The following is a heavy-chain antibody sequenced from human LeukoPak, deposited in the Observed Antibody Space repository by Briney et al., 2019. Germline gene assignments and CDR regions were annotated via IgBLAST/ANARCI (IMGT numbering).Heavy chain of an antibody. Sequence: GGSLRLSCAASGFSVSGYYMSWVRQAPGRGLEWVSLIYSGDSTYHADSVKGRFTISRDNSKNTLYLQMNSLRAEDTAVYYCAKGRGAFDIWGQGTMVTVSS. CDR2: IYSGDST. J-gene: IGHJ3*02. D-gene: IGHD3-10*01. CDR3: AKGRGAFDI. V-gene: IGHV3-66*02. CDR1: GFSVSGYY.